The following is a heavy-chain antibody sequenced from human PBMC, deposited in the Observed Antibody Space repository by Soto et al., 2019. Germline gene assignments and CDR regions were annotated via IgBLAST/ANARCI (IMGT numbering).Heavy chain of an antibody. CDR3: ARVGRLITAAGLLDA. CDR1: NGSIGSYY. D-gene: IGHD6-13*01. V-gene: IGHV4-59*01. Sequence: SETLSLTCTISNGSIGSYYWTWIRQPPGKGLEWIGHIYYSGSTNYNPSLKSRLTMSLDTSKNQFSLKLTSVTAADTAVYYCARVGRLITAAGLLDAWGQGTLVTVSS. J-gene: IGHJ5*02. CDR2: IYYSGST.